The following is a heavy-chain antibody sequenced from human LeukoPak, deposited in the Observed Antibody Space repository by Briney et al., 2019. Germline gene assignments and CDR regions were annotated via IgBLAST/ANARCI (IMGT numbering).Heavy chain of an antibody. D-gene: IGHD5-18*01. V-gene: IGHV1-46*01. J-gene: IGHJ6*03. CDR2: INPSGGST. CDR1: GYTFTIYY. CDR3: ARDGYSYGSYYYYYYMDV. Sequence: ASVTVSCKASGYTFTIYYMHWVRQAPGQGLEWMGIINPSGGSTSYAQKFQGRVTMTRDMSTSTVYMELSSLRSEDTAVYYCARDGYSYGSYYYYYYMDVWGKGTTVTVSS.